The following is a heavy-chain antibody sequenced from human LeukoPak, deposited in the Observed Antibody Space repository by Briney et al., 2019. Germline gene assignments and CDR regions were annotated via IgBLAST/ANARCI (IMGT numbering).Heavy chain of an antibody. CDR2: TYYRSKWYN. D-gene: IGHD3-22*01. CDR3: ARGYYYDMNSYNRFDS. J-gene: IGHJ4*02. CDR1: GDSVSSSSAA. Sequence: SQTLSLTCVISGDSVSSSSAAWDWIRQSPSRGLEWLGRTYYRSKWYNEYGGSVQSRITINPDTSKNQFSLQLNSLTPDDTAVYYCARGYYYDMNSYNRFDSWGQGTLVTVSS. V-gene: IGHV6-1*01.